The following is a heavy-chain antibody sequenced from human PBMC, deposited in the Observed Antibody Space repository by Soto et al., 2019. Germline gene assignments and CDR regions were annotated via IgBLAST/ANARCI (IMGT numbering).Heavy chain of an antibody. CDR3: ATLLAGYSSGWYYSDS. V-gene: IGHV4-59*01. CDR1: GDSITNYF. Sequence: NPSETLSLTCTVSGDSITNYFWSWIRQPPGKGLEWIGYIYYSGTSHYNPALKSRVTMSVDTSKSQVSLKLNSVTAADTAVYHCATLLAGYSSGWYYSDSWGQGILVPVSS. J-gene: IGHJ4*02. CDR2: IYYSGTS. D-gene: IGHD6-19*01.